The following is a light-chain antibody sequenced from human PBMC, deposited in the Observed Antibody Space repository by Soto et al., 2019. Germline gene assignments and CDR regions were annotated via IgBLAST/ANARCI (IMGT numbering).Light chain of an antibody. J-gene: IGKJ4*01. CDR1: QSVSSSY. Sequence: IVLTQSPAILALSPGDRATPSCRSSQSVSSSYLAWYQQKPGQAPRLLIYGASSRATGIPARFSGSGSGTDFTLTISRLEPEDLAAYYCQRRSNWPPTITFGGGNKV. CDR3: QRRSNWPPTIT. CDR2: GAS. V-gene: IGKV3D-20*02.